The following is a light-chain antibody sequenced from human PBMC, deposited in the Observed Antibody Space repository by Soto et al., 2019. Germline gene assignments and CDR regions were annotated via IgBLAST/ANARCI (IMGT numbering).Light chain of an antibody. J-gene: IGKJ1*01. CDR3: QHYGSSRLWT. Sequence: EIVMTQSPVTLSVSPGERATLSCRASQSVRSNLAWYQQKPGQAPRLLMYDASTRATGIPARFSGSGSGTEFTLTISRLEPEDFAVYYCQHYGSSRLWTFGQGTKVDIK. V-gene: IGKV3-15*01. CDR2: DAS. CDR1: QSVRSN.